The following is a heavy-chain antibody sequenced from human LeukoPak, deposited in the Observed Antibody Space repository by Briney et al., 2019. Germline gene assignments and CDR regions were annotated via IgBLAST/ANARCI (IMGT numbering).Heavy chain of an antibody. V-gene: IGHV3-30*02. Sequence: PGWSLRLSCAACGCTFNSYGMHGVRQARGKGLERVAFIRFDGSNKYYGDSVKGRFTISRDNSKNTLYLQMNSLRAEDTAVYYCAKVLRYYYMDVWGKGTTVTVSS. CDR1: GCTFNSYG. CDR2: IRFDGSNK. J-gene: IGHJ6*03. CDR3: AKVLRYYYMDV.